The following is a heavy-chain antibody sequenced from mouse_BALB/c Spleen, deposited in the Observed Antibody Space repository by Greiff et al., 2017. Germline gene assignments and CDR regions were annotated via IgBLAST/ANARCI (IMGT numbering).Heavy chain of an antibody. J-gene: IGHJ4*01. CDR3: ARAFYYGYEGAMDY. D-gene: IGHD2-2*01. CDR1: GFTFSSYA. CDR2: ISSGGST. Sequence: EVQVVESGGGLVKPGGSLKLSCAASGFTFSSYAMSWVRQTPEKRLEWVASISSGGSTYYPDSVKGRFTISRDNARNILYLQMSSLRSEDTAMYYCARAFYYGYEGAMDYWGQGTSVTVSS. V-gene: IGHV5-6-5*01.